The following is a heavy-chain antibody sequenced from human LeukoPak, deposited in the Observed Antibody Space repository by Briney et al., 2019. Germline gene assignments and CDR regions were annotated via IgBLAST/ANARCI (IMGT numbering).Heavy chain of an antibody. CDR2: ISAYNGKT. V-gene: IGHV1-18*01. Sequence: ASVKVSCKASGYTFTSYGISWVRQAPGQGLEWMGRISAYNGKTNYAQKVQGRVAMTTDTSTSTAYMELRSLRSDDTAVYYCARDRQGAEYFHHWGQGTLVTVSS. J-gene: IGHJ1*01. CDR1: GYTFTSYG. CDR3: ARDRQGAEYFHH.